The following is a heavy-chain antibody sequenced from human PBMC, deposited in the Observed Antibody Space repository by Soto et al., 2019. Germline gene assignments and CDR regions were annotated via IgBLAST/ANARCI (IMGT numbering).Heavy chain of an antibody. Sequence: GASVKVSCKASGYTFTSCGISWVRQAPGQGLEWMGLINPYSGNTSYAQKFQGRVTMTRNTSISTAYMELSSLRSEDTAMYYCARGGRISGVYWGQGTLVTVSS. CDR3: ARGGRISGVY. CDR2: INPYSGNT. CDR1: GYTFTSCG. V-gene: IGHV1-8*02. J-gene: IGHJ4*02. D-gene: IGHD1-26*01.